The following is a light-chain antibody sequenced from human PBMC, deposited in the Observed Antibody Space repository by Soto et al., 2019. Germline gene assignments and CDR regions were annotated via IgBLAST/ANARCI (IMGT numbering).Light chain of an antibody. CDR3: QSYDDSLSTYV. Sequence: QSVLTQPPSVSGAPGQRVTISCTGSSSSIGAGYHVHWYQQLPGAAPKLLISVNNNRPSGVPDRFSGPRSGTSASLAIAGLQAEDEADYYCQSYDDSLSTYVFGTGTKLTVL. J-gene: IGLJ1*01. CDR2: VNN. V-gene: IGLV1-40*01. CDR1: SSSIGAGYH.